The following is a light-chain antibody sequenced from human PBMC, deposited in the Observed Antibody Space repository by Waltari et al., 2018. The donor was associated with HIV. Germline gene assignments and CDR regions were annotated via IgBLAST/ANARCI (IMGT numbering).Light chain of an antibody. CDR1: QSVSSSY. J-gene: IGKJ1*01. CDR2: GAS. Sequence: EIVLTQSPGTLSLSPGERATLSCRASQSVSSSYLARYQQKPGQAPRLLIYGASSRATGIPDRFSCSGSGTDFTLTISRLEPEDFAVYYCQQYGSTPWTFGQGTKVEIK. V-gene: IGKV3-20*01. CDR3: QQYGSTPWT.